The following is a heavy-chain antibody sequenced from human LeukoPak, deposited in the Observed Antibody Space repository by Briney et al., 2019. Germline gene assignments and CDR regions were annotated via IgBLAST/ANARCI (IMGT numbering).Heavy chain of an antibody. D-gene: IGHD2-8*01. CDR3: ARDITNGVMDYYYGMDV. V-gene: IGHV3-30-3*01. Sequence: GGSLRLSCAASGFTFSSYAMHWVRQAPGKGLEWVAVISYDGSNKYYADSVKGRFTISRDNSKNTLYLQMNSLRAEDTAVYYCARDITNGVMDYYYGMDVWGQGTTVTVSS. CDR2: ISYDGSNK. CDR1: GFTFSSYA. J-gene: IGHJ6*02.